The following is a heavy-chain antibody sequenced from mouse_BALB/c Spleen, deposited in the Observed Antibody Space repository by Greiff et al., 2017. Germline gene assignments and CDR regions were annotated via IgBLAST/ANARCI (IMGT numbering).Heavy chain of an antibody. Sequence: QVQLQQPGAELVKPGASVKLSCKASGYTFTDYEMHWVKQTPVHGLEWIGAIDPETGGTAYNQKFKGKATLTADKSSSTAYMELRSLTSEDSAVYYCTRSYSPFAYWGQGTLVTVSA. CDR1: GYTFTDYE. CDR2: IDPETGGT. CDR3: TRSYSPFAY. J-gene: IGHJ3*01. V-gene: IGHV1-15*01.